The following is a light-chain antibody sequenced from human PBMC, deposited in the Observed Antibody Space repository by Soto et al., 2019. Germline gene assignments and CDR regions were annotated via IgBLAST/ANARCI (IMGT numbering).Light chain of an antibody. J-gene: IGKJ1*01. V-gene: IGKV1-5*01. Sequence: DIQMTQSPYTLSASVGDRVTITCRASQSISSWLAWYQQKPGKAPKLLIYDASSLESGVPSRFSGSGSGTEFTLTISSLQPDDFATYYCQQYNSYSRTFGQGTKVDSK. CDR1: QSISSW. CDR3: QQYNSYSRT. CDR2: DAS.